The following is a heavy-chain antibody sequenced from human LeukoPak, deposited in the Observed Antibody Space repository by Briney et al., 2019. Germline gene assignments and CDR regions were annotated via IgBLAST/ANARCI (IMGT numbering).Heavy chain of an antibody. CDR1: GFTFSDFY. CDR3: VRVISCGCSNRDPTACQGQSNAFDI. D-gene: IGHD1-14*01. J-gene: IGHJ3*02. Sequence: KPGGSLRLSCAASGFTFSDFYMSWIRQAPGKGLEWLSYICSSGTTIYYADSVKGRFTISRDNSKNSLYLQMNSLTAEDTAVYYGVRVISCGCSNRDPTACQGQSNAFDIWGQGTMVTVSS. V-gene: IGHV3-11*01. CDR2: ICSSGTTI.